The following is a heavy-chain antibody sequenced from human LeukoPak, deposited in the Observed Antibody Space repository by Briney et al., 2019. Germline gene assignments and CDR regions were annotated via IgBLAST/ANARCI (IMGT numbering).Heavy chain of an antibody. J-gene: IGHJ4*02. D-gene: IGHD6-19*01. V-gene: IGHV4-39*01. Sequence: SETLSLTCTVSGGSISSDSYYWAWIRQPPGKGLEWVASIYYSGSTFYNPSLKSRVTISVDTSRNQFSLKLSSVTAADTAVYYCASLAVAGLSEGYWGQGTLVTVSS. CDR3: ASLAVAGLSEGY. CDR1: GGSISSDSYY. CDR2: IYYSGST.